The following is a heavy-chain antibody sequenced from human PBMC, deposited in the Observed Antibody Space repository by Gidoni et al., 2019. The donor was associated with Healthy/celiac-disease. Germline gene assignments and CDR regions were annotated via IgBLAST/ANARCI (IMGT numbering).Heavy chain of an antibody. CDR1: GFTFSRYT. CDR2: ISGSGGST. D-gene: IGHD2-8*01. V-gene: IGHV3-23*01. J-gene: IGHJ3*02. CDR3: AKWGLGYARAVAAFFLDEHDAFDI. Sequence: EVQLLESGGGLVQPGGSLRLSCAASGFTFSRYTMSWVRQAPGKGLGWVSAISGSGGSTYYADSGKGRFTISRDNSKNTLYLQMNSLRAEDTAVYYCAKWGLGYARAVAAFFLDEHDAFDIWGQGTMVTVSS.